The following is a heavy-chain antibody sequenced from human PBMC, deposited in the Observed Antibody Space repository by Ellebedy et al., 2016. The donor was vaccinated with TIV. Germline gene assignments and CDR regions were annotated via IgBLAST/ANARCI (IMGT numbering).Heavy chain of an antibody. CDR3: ARDLDKSSGWYGGAAY. CDR1: GFTFTSYS. J-gene: IGHJ4*02. V-gene: IGHV3-30*03. D-gene: IGHD6-19*01. Sequence: GESLKISCTASGFTFTSYSMHWVRQAPGKGLEWVAVISHDGSSQYYADSVKGRFTVSRDNSMTTVYLEMNSLRAEDTALYYCARDLDKSSGWYGGAAYWGQGTKVTVSS. CDR2: ISHDGSSQ.